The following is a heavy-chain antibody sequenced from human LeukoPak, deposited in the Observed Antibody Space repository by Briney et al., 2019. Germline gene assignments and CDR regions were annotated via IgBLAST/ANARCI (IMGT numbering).Heavy chain of an antibody. CDR2: INPNSGGT. Sequence: ASVKVSCKASGYTFTGYHMHWVRQAPGQGLEWMGRINPNSGGTNYAQKFQGRVTLTRDTSISTAYVELSKLRSDDTAVYYCARADIVATKDYWGQGTLVTVSS. CDR3: ARADIVATKDY. D-gene: IGHD2-21*01. V-gene: IGHV1-2*06. CDR1: GYTFTGYH. J-gene: IGHJ4*02.